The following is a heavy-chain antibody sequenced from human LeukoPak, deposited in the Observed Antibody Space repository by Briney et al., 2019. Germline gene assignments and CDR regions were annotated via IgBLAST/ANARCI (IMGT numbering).Heavy chain of an antibody. J-gene: IGHJ4*02. Sequence: GGSLRVSCAASGFPFSSYGMHWVRQAPGKGLEWVALIWYDGTNKYYADSVKGRFTISRDNSKNTLYLQMNSLRAEETAVYYCARDGIPDNLFDYWGQGNRVTVSS. CDR3: ARDGIPDNLFDY. CDR1: GFPFSSYG. D-gene: IGHD1-14*01. CDR2: IWYDGTNK. V-gene: IGHV3-33*01.